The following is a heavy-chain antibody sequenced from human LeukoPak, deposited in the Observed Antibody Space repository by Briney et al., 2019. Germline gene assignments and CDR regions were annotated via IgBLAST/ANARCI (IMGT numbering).Heavy chain of an antibody. CDR1: GFTVSSNY. J-gene: IGHJ6*02. V-gene: IGHV3-66*01. CDR3: ASLLYDFWSGYTQSDYGMDV. CDR2: IHSGGST. D-gene: IGHD3-3*01. Sequence: GGSLRLSCAASGFTVSSNYMIWVRQAPGKGLEWVSVIHSGGSTYYADSVKGRFTLSRDTSKNTLYLQMNSLRAEDTAVYYCASLLYDFWSGYTQSDYGMDVWGQGTTVTVSS.